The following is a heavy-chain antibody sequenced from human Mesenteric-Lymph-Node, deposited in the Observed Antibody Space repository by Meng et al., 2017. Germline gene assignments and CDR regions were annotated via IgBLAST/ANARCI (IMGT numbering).Heavy chain of an antibody. Sequence: SVKVSCKASGGTFSSYAISWVRQAPGQGLEWMGGIIPIFGTANYAQKFRGRVTITTDESTSTAYMELSSLRSEDTAVYYCARDWARYSGSYLVYYYYYGMDVWGQGTTVTVSS. V-gene: IGHV1-69*05. J-gene: IGHJ6*02. CDR2: IIPIFGTA. D-gene: IGHD1-26*01. CDR1: GGTFSSYA. CDR3: ARDWARYSGSYLVYYYYYGMDV.